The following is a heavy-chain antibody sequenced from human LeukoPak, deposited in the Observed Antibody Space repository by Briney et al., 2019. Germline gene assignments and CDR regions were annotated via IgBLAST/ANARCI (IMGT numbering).Heavy chain of an antibody. Sequence: PGGSLRLSCAASGFTFSSYGMCWVRQAPGKGLEWVSSISSSSSYIYYADSVKGRFTISRDNAKNSLYLQMNSLRAEDTAVYYCARIPAYGSNFDYWGQGTLVTVSS. CDR1: GFTFSSYG. V-gene: IGHV3-21*01. CDR3: ARIPAYGSNFDY. D-gene: IGHD1-26*01. CDR2: ISSSSSYI. J-gene: IGHJ4*02.